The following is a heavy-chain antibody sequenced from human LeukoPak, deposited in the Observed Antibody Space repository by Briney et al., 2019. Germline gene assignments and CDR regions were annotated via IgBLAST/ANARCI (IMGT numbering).Heavy chain of an antibody. J-gene: IGHJ4*02. CDR3: ARGSWFGEGGVVPTFDY. Sequence: SVKVSCKSSVGTFISYAISWVRQAPGQGLEWMGGIIPVICKANYAQKFQGRVTITPDKSTSTAYMALSSLRSEGTAVYYCARGSWFGEGGVVPTFDYWGQGTLVTVSS. V-gene: IGHV1-69*10. D-gene: IGHD3-10*01. CDR2: IIPVICKA. CDR1: VGTFISYA.